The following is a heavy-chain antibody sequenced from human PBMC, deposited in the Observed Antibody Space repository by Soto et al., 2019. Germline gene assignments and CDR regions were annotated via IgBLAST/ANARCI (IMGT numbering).Heavy chain of an antibody. CDR3: ARGPPSGDIVVVPAALYYYGMDV. CDR1: GGTFSSYA. D-gene: IGHD2-2*01. V-gene: IGHV1-69*06. Sequence: SVKVSCKASGGTFSSYAISWVRQAPGQGLEWMGGIIPIFGTANYAQKFQGRVTITADKSTSTAYMELSSLRSEDTAVYYCARGPPSGDIVVVPAALYYYGMDVWGQGTTVTVSS. J-gene: IGHJ6*02. CDR2: IIPIFGTA.